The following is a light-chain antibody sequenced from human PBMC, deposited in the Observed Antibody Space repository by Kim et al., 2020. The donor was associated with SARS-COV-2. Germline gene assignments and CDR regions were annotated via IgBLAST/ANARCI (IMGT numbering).Light chain of an antibody. V-gene: IGKV3-15*01. CDR3: QQYNNWPLT. CDR2: GAS. Sequence: GPPGERATLSCRASQSVSSNLAWYQQKPGQAPRLLIYGASTGATGIPARFSGSGSGTEFTLTISSLQSEDLAVYYCQQYNNWPLTFGGGTKVDI. CDR1: QSVSSN. J-gene: IGKJ4*01.